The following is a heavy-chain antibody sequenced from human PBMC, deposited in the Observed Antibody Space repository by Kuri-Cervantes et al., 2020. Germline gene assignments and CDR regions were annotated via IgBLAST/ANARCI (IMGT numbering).Heavy chain of an antibody. V-gene: IGHV3-30-3*01. D-gene: IGHD2-15*01. CDR1: GCTFSSYA. CDR2: ISYDGSNK. CDR3: ARASPYCSGGSCYSGRGGGFDY. J-gene: IGHJ4*02. Sequence: GESLKISCAASGCTFSSYAMHWVRQAPGKGLEWVAVISYDGSNKYYADSVKGRFTISRDNSKNTLYLQMNSLRAEDTAVYYCARASPYCSGGSCYSGRGGGFDYWGQGTLVTVSS.